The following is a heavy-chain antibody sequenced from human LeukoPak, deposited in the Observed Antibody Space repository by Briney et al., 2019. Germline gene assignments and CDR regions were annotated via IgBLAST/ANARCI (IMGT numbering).Heavy chain of an antibody. V-gene: IGHV4-34*01. CDR3: ARKGVRATMVRGVMSRATAGTHYGMDV. CDR1: GGSFSGYY. D-gene: IGHD3-10*01. CDR2: INHSGST. Sequence: PSETLSLTCAVYGGSFSGYYWSWIRQPPGKGLEWIGEINHSGSTNYNPSLKSRVTISVDTSKNQFSLKLSSVTAADTAVYYCARKGVRATMVRGVMSRATAGTHYGMDVWGQGTTVTVSS. J-gene: IGHJ6*02.